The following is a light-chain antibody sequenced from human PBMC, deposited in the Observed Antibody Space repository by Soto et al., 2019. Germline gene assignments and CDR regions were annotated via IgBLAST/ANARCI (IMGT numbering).Light chain of an antibody. CDR1: GNDVGAYNY. J-gene: IGLJ1*01. Sequence: QSALTQPRSVSGSPGQSVTISCTGTGNDVGAYNYVSWYQQHPGRPPKLMIYDVAGWPSEVPDRFSGSKSGNTASLTISGLQAEDEADYFCCSYAGGYTYLFGTGTKVTVL. CDR3: CSYAGGYTYL. CDR2: DVA. V-gene: IGLV2-11*01.